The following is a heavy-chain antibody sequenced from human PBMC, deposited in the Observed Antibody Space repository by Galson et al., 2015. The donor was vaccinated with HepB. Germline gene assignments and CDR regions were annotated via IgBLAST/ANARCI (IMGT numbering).Heavy chain of an antibody. CDR1: GYTFNGYY. Sequence: SVKVSCKASGYTFNGYYMHWLRQAPGQGLEWMGWINPNSGGTNYAQNFQGRISMTRDTSISTAYMELSRLRSDDTAAYYCARGWLSYSGSGSYSKYWGQGTLVTVSS. J-gene: IGHJ4*02. CDR2: INPNSGGT. V-gene: IGHV1-2*02. CDR3: ARGWLSYSGSGSYSKY. D-gene: IGHD3-10*01.